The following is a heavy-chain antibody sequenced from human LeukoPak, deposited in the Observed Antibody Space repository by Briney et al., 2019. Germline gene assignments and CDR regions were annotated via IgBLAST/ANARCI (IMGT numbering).Heavy chain of an antibody. CDR1: GFTFSSYG. D-gene: IGHD3-10*01. Sequence: GGSLRLSCAASGFTFSSYGMHWVRQAPGKGLEWVAFIRYDGSNKYYADSVKGRFTISRDNSKNTLYLQMNSLRAEDTTVYHCARGPDYGSGSSSRYYYMDVWGKGTTVTVSS. CDR2: IRYDGSNK. V-gene: IGHV3-30*02. J-gene: IGHJ6*03. CDR3: ARGPDYGSGSSSRYYYMDV.